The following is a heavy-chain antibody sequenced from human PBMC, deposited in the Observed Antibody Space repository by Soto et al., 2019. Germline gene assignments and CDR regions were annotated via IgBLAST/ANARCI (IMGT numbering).Heavy chain of an antibody. D-gene: IGHD2-8*01. CDR2: ISGGGDTT. V-gene: IGHV3-23*01. Sequence: GESLKISCAASGFTFSSYGISWIRLSPGKGLEWVSVISGGGDTTYYTPSVKGRFTISRDDFRNTLYLQMNSLRTEDTAIYYCAKLRDFVVLPAGILDYWGPGTLVIGSS. CDR1: GFTFSSYG. CDR3: AKLRDFVVLPAGILDY. J-gene: IGHJ4*02.